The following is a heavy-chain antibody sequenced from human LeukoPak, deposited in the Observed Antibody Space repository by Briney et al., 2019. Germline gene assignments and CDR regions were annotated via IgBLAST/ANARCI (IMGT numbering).Heavy chain of an antibody. Sequence: PGGSLRLSCTASGFTFSSYSMNWVRQAPGKGLEWVSRIDFETDTTTYAGSVKGRFTISRDNTKNTLYLQMDSLRDEDAAVYYCVRAGSGFDYWGQGTLVTVTS. CDR2: IDFETDTT. CDR3: VRAGSGFDY. D-gene: IGHD2-15*01. J-gene: IGHJ4*02. CDR1: GFTFSSYS. V-gene: IGHV3-74*01.